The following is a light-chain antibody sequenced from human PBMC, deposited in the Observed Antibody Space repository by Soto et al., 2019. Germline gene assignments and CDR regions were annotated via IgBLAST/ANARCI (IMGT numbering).Light chain of an antibody. CDR1: QSLLHSNGYNY. CDR2: LGS. J-gene: IGKJ1*01. Sequence: DIVMTQSPLSLPVTPGEPASISCRSSQSLLHSNGYNYLDWYLQKPGQSPQLLIYLGSNRASGVPDRSSGSGAGTDFTLKISRVEAEDVGVYYCMQALQKAFGQGTKVEIK. CDR3: MQALQKA. V-gene: IGKV2-28*01.